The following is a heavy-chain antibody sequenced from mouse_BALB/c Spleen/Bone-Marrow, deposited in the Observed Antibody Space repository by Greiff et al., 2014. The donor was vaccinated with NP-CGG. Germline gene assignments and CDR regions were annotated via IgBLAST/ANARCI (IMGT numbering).Heavy chain of an antibody. CDR3: ARLGIRSFDY. J-gene: IGHJ2*01. V-gene: IGHV1-9*01. D-gene: IGHD3-1*01. CDR1: GYRFNSYW. CDR2: ILPGSGST. Sequence: VQLVESGADLMKPGASVKISRKATGYRFNSYWIEWVKQRPGHGLEWIGEILPGSGSTNFNEKFKGKATFTAYTSSNTAYMQISSLTSEDSAVYYCARLGIRSFDYWGQGTTPTVSS.